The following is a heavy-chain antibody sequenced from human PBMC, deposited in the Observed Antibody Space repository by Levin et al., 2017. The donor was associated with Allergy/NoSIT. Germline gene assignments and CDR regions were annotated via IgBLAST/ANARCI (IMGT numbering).Heavy chain of an antibody. CDR3: AKEGCSGGACYGPVEY. CDR1: GFTFNKFA. J-gene: IGHJ4*02. Sequence: GTLKISCAASGFTFNKFAMTWVRQAPGKGLEWVSSITGSGGDRYYTDSVKGRFIISRDNSKDTLYLQTHMLRAEDTAVYYCAKEGCSGGACYGPVEYWGQGTLVTVSS. CDR2: ITGSGGDR. D-gene: IGHD2-15*01. V-gene: IGHV3-23*01.